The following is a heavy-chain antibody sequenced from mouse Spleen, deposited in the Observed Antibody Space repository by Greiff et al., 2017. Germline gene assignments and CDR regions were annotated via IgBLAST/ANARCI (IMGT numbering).Heavy chain of an antibody. V-gene: IGHV5-9-2*01. CDR3: ASHRYDFAMDY. Sequence: EVKLMESGGGLVKPGGSLKLSCAASGFTFSSYGMSWVRQTPEKRLEWVATISGGGSYTYYPDSVKGRFTISRDNAKNNLYLQMSSLRSEDTALYYCASHRYDFAMDYWGQGTSVTVSS. J-gene: IGHJ4*01. CDR1: GFTFSSYG. CDR2: ISGGGSYT. D-gene: IGHD2-14*01.